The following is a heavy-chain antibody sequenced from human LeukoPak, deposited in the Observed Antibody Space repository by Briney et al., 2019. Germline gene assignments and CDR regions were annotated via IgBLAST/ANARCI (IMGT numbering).Heavy chain of an antibody. V-gene: IGHV1-69*05. CDR3: AREVPHCSSTSCSPGYYYYYMDV. J-gene: IGHJ6*03. Sequence: SVKVSCKASGGTFSSYAISWVRQAPGQGLEWMGGIIPIFGTANYAQKFQGRVTITTDESTSTAYMELSSLRSEDTAVYYCAREVPHCSSTSCSPGYYYYYMDVWGKGTTVTVSS. CDR2: IIPIFGTA. CDR1: GGTFSSYA. D-gene: IGHD2-2*01.